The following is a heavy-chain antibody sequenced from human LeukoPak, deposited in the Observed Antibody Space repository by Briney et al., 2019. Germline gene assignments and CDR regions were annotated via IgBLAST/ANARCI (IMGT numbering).Heavy chain of an antibody. V-gene: IGHV3-30*02. CDR2: IRYNGNNQ. Sequence: GGSLRLSCEASGFTFSTYGMHRVRQAPGKGLEWVAFIRYNGNNQYYADSVKGRFTISRDNSKNTLYLQMNSLKGDDTAVYYCAKDSAFYYIDVWGKGTTVIISS. CDR3: AKDSAFYYIDV. D-gene: IGHD3-10*01. J-gene: IGHJ6*03. CDR1: GFTFSTYG.